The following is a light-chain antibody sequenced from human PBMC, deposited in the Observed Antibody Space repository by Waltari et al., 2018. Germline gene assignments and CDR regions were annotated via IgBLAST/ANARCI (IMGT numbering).Light chain of an antibody. J-gene: IGKJ4*01. V-gene: IGKV3-20*01. CDR1: PTINNTF. Sequence: SASPTINNTFFVWYQQKPGQAPGLLIHGASSRATGFPDRFSGSGSGTDFTLTISRLEPEDVAVYYCQQYDGSILTFGGGTKVEI. CDR3: QQYDGSILT. CDR2: GAS.